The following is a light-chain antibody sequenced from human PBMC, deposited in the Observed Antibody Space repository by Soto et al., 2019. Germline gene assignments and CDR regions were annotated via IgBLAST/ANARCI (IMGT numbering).Light chain of an antibody. Sequence: DIQMTQSPSTLSASLGDRVTITCRASQSISSWVAWYQQKPGKAPKLLIYKASTLEIGVSSRFTGSGSGTEFTLTINSLQPDDFATYYCQQYDSYSATFGQGTKV. J-gene: IGKJ1*01. V-gene: IGKV1-5*03. CDR2: KAS. CDR3: QQYDSYSAT. CDR1: QSISSW.